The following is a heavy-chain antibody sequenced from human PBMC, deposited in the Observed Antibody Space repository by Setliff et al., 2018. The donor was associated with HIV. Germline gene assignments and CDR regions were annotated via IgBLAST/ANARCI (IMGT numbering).Heavy chain of an antibody. CDR3: ARVPYRSAWFSGGHDACDI. CDR2: ISGFNGNT. Sequence: ASVKVSCKASGGIVSINWVRQAPGQGLEWMGWISGFNGNTKYAQRFQYRVAMTTETATSTAYMEMRSLRSDDTAVYFCARVPYRSAWFSGGHDACDIWGQGTMVTVSS. D-gene: IGHD6-19*01. J-gene: IGHJ3*02. V-gene: IGHV1-18*01. CDR1: GGIVS.